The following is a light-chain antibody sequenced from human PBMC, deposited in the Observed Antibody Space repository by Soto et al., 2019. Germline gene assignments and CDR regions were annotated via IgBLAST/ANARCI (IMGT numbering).Light chain of an antibody. J-gene: IGLJ1*01. CDR3: ISYTNRQSYV. CDR1: SSDIGSYDH. Sequence: QSALTQPASVSGSPGQSTTISCSGTSSDIGSYDHVAWYQQFPGKSPKLMIYAVSDRPSGVSDRFSGSKSGITASLTISGLQTEDEADYYCISYTNRQSYVFGTGTKVTVL. V-gene: IGLV2-14*01. CDR2: AVS.